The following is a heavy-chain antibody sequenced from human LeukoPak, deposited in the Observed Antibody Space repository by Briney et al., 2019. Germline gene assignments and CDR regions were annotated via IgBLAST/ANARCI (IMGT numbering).Heavy chain of an antibody. CDR3: ARDPSSGWFSSWFDP. CDR1: DFSINSGFY. V-gene: IGHV4-38-2*02. D-gene: IGHD3-22*01. Sequence: PSETLSLTCAGSDFSINSGFYWGWIRQPPGKGLEWIGSISYSWDTYYSPSLKRRLTMSVDTSTNQFSLTLSSVTAADTAVYYCARDPSSGWFSSWFDPWGQGTLVTVSS. CDR2: ISYSWDT. J-gene: IGHJ5*02.